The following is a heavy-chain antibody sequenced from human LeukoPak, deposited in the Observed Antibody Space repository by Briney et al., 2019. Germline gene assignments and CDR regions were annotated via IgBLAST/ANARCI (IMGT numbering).Heavy chain of an antibody. J-gene: IGHJ4*02. CDR2: ISAYNGNT. CDR1: GYTFTSYG. D-gene: IGHD4-17*01. Sequence: ASVKVSCKASGYTFTSYGISWVRQAPGQGLEWMGWISAYNGNTNYAQKLQGRVTMTTDTSTSTAYMELRSLRSDDTAVYYCARPRGSSDYGDPSDYWGQGTLVTVSS. CDR3: ARPRGSSDYGDPSDY. V-gene: IGHV1-18*01.